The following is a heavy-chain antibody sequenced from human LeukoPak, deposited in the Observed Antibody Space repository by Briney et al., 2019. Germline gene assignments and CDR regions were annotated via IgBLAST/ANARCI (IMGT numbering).Heavy chain of an antibody. J-gene: IGHJ4*02. V-gene: IGHV1-8*02. CDR1: GSTFSSYD. CDR2: MNPNSGGT. Sequence: ASVKVSCKASGSTFSSYDINWVRQATGQGLEWMGWMNPNSGGTGYTPRFQGRVTMTRDTSISTAYMELSRLRSEDTAVYYCARGPYGTGSHFDFWGQGTLVTVSS. CDR3: ARGPYGTGSHFDF. D-gene: IGHD3-10*01.